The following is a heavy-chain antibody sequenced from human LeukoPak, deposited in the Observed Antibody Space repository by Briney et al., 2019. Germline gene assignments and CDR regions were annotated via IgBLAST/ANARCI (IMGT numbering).Heavy chain of an antibody. D-gene: IGHD3-3*01. CDR2: ILYDGSDK. Sequence: GSSLRLSCAASGFTFRIYAMSWVRQAPDKGLEWVALILYDGSDKDYADSVKGRFTISRDNSKNMLYLQMNSLRAEDTAVYYCARDGDFAVDYWGQGTLVTVSS. CDR3: ARDGDFAVDY. V-gene: IGHV3-30*04. CDR1: GFTFRIYA. J-gene: IGHJ4*02.